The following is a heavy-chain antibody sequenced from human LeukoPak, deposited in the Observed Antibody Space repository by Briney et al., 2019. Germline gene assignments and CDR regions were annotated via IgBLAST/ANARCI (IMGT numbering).Heavy chain of an antibody. CDR2: INPKSGGT. Sequence: ASVKVSCKASGYTFTGYYIHWVRQAPGQGLKWMGCINPKSGGTNYAEKFQGRVTMTRDPSISTAYMELSGLRSDDTAVYYCARDDILNGYSDYWGQGSLVTVSS. V-gene: IGHV1-2*02. J-gene: IGHJ4*02. CDR3: ARDDILNGYSDY. CDR1: GYTFTGYY. D-gene: IGHD3-9*01.